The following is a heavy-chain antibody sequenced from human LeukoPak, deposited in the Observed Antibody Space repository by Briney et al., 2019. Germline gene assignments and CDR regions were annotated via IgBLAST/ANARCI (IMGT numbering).Heavy chain of an antibody. CDR3: ARGEVLRYFDWLLD. Sequence: SETLSLTCTVSGGSISSSSYYWGWIRQPRGKGLEWIGSIYYSGSTYYNPSLKSRVTISVDTSKNQFSLKLSSVTAADTAVYYCARGEVLRYFDWLLDWGQGTLVTVSS. V-gene: IGHV4-39*01. CDR1: GGSISSSSYY. J-gene: IGHJ4*02. D-gene: IGHD3-9*01. CDR2: IYYSGST.